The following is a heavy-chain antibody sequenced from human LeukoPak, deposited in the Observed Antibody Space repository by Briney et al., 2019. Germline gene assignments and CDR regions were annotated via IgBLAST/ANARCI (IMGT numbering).Heavy chain of an antibody. CDR1: GGSFSGYY. Sequence: PSETLSLTCAVYGGSFSGYYWSWIRQPPGKGLEWIGEINHSGSTNYNPSLKSRVTISVGTSKSQFSLKLSSVTAADTAIYYCARGGYYGSGNDFRFDPWGQGTLVTVSS. J-gene: IGHJ5*02. D-gene: IGHD3-10*01. CDR3: ARGGYYGSGNDFRFDP. V-gene: IGHV4-34*01. CDR2: INHSGST.